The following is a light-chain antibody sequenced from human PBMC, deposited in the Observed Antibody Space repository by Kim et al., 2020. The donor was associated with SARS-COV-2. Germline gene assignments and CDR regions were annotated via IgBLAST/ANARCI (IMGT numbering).Light chain of an antibody. V-gene: IGLV3-1*01. J-gene: IGLJ2*01. Sequence: SPGQTASITCSGDKLGYKYVCWYQQKPGQSPVLVIYENRKRPSGIPERFSGSNSGNTATLTISGTQATDEGDYYCQAWDSSTVVFGGGTQLTVL. CDR3: QAWDSSTVV. CDR2: ENR. CDR1: KLGYKY.